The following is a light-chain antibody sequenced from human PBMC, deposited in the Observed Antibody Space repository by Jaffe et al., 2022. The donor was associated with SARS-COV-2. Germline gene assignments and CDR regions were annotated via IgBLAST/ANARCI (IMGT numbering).Light chain of an antibody. CDR2: GAS. CDR1: QSVSSTY. J-gene: IGKJ3*01. V-gene: IGKV3-20*01. Sequence: EIVLTQSPGTLSLSPGERATLSCRASQSVSSTYLAWYQQKPGQAPRLLIYGASSRATGIPDRFSGSGSETDFTLTISRLEPEDFAVYYCQQYVTSQFTFGPGTTVDIK. CDR3: QQYVTSQFT.